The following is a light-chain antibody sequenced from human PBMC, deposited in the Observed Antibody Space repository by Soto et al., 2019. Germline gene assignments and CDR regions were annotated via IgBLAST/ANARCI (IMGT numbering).Light chain of an antibody. J-gene: IGKJ1*01. CDR1: QSVTSYY. CDR2: GAS. V-gene: IGKV3-20*01. Sequence: EIVLTQSPGTLSLSPGERATLSCRASQSVTSYYLAWYQQKPGQAPRLLIYGASRRATDIPDRFSGSGSGTDFTLTISRLEPEDFAVYFCQQYNKWPPWTFGHGTKVEIK. CDR3: QQYNKWPPWT.